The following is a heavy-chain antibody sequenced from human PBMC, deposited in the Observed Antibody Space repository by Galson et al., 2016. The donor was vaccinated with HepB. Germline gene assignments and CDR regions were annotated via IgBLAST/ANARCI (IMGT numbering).Heavy chain of an antibody. D-gene: IGHD6-6*01. V-gene: IGHV1-3*01. J-gene: IGHJ5*02. CDR2: INAANGNT. Sequence: SVKVSCKASGYTFSSYAMHWVRQAPGQRLEWLGWINAANGNTRYSQELQGRITITRDTSASTAYMNLTSLRSEDTAVYYCARDLGVSSITARSGLDPWGQGNLVTVSS. CDR1: GYTFSSYA. CDR3: ARDLGVSSITARSGLDP.